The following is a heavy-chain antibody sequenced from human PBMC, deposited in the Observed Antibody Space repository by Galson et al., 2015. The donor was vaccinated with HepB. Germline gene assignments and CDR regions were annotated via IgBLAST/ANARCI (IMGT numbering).Heavy chain of an antibody. Sequence: SVKVSCKASGGTFSSHAISWVRQAPGQGLEWMGGIIPIFGTANYAQKFQGRVTITADKSTSTAYMELSSLRSEDTAVYYCARGLGSGYDIAPYWGQGTLVTVSS. D-gene: IGHD5-12*01. CDR2: IIPIFGTA. CDR3: ARGLGSGYDIAPY. V-gene: IGHV1-69*06. J-gene: IGHJ4*02. CDR1: GGTFSSHA.